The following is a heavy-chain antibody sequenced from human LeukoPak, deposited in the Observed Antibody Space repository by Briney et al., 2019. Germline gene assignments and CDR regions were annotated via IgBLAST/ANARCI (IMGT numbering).Heavy chain of an antibody. CDR1: GYSFTSYW. V-gene: IGHV3-23*01. Sequence: GESLKISCKGSGYSFTSYWIGWVRQAPGKGLEWVSAISGSGAFTYYAESVKGRFTISRDNSKNTLYLQMNSLRAEDTAVYYCAKMRIVVVMFDAFDIWGQGTMVTVSS. J-gene: IGHJ3*02. CDR2: ISGSGAFT. D-gene: IGHD3-22*01. CDR3: AKMRIVVVMFDAFDI.